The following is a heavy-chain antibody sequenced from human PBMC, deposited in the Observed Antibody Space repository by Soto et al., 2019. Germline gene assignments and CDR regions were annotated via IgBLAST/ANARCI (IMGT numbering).Heavy chain of an antibody. CDR2: ISYAGSIE. J-gene: IGHJ4*02. CDR1: GFIFSNYG. V-gene: IGHV3-30*18. D-gene: IGHD1-7*01. Sequence: GGSLRLSCAASGFIFSNYGMHWVRQPPGKGLEWVAVISYAGSIEYADSVKGRFTISRDNLKNTVYLEMNSLRIEDTAVYSCAKSNYHSAYFDSWGQGTRVTVSS. CDR3: AKSNYHSAYFDS.